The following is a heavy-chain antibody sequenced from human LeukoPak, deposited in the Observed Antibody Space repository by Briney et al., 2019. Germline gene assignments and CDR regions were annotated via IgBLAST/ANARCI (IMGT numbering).Heavy chain of an antibody. J-gene: IGHJ2*01. V-gene: IGHV4-59*01. CDR3: ARQADWYFDL. CDR2: IYYSGRT. CDR1: GGPLSSYY. D-gene: IGHD2-15*01. Sequence: AETLSLTCTVSGGPLSSYYWIWLRQPPGKGLEGIGYIYYSGRTNYNPSLKSRVTISVDTSKNQFSLKLSSVTAADTAVYYCARQADWYFDLWGRDTLVTVSS.